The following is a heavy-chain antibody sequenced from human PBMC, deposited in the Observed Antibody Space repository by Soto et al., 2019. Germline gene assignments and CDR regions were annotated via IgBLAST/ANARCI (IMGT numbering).Heavy chain of an antibody. CDR1: GGTFSSYA. V-gene: IGHV1-69*12. J-gene: IGHJ3*02. Sequence: QVPLVQSGAEVKKPGSSVKVSCKASGGTFSSYAISWVRQAPGQGLEWMGGIIPIFGTANYAQKFQGRVTITADESXSXXYMELSSLRSEDTAVYYCARRTLYVDTAMVNAFDIWGQGTMVTVSS. D-gene: IGHD5-18*01. CDR2: IIPIFGTA. CDR3: ARRTLYVDTAMVNAFDI.